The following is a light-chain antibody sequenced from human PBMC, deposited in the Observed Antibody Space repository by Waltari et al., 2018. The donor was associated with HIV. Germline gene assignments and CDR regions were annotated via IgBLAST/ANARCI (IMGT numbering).Light chain of an antibody. CDR1: SSNIGSNY. CDR2: CNH. J-gene: IGLJ2*01. V-gene: IGLV1-47*02. CDR3: ATWEGSVGVVV. Sequence: QSVLTPPPSASGTPGQRVTIPCSGSSSNIGSNYVSWYPQLPQTARKLLLCCNHQRHSGVPYRISDSKSGTSGSLASSRGRAEGEADYYCATWEGSVGVVVFDGGTRLTVL.